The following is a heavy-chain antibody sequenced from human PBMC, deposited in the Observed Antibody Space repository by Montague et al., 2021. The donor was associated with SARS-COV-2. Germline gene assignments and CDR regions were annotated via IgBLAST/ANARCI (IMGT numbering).Heavy chain of an antibody. J-gene: IGHJ3*02. V-gene: IGHV4-34*01. Sequence: SETLSLTCAVYGGSISGYYWSWIRQPPGKGLEWIGEINYSGSINYNPSLKSRVTISVDTSKNQFSLKLNSVTAADTAVYYCARVTYYYDSSGYYFDAFDIWGQGTMVTVSS. CDR1: GGSISGYY. CDR2: INYSGSI. CDR3: ARVTYYYDSSGYYFDAFDI. D-gene: IGHD3-22*01.